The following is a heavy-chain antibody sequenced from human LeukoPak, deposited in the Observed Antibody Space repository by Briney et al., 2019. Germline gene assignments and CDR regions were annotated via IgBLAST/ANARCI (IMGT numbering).Heavy chain of an antibody. J-gene: IGHJ4*02. D-gene: IGHD4-17*01. CDR1: GGSISSSGSY. V-gene: IGHV4-39*07. CDR2: IYYSGST. Sequence: SETLSLTCTVSGGSISSSGSYWGWIRQPPGKGLEWIGSIYYSGSTYYNPSLKSRATISVDTSRNQFSLKLSSVTAADTAMYYCARASSSTVTSSFDSWGQGTLVTVSS. CDR3: ARASSSTVTSSFDS.